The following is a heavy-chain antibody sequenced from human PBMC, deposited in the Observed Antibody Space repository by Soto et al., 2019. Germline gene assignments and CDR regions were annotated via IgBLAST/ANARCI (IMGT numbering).Heavy chain of an antibody. CDR3: ARGYSSGPGVY. Sequence: EVQLVESGGGSVQPGGSLRLSCAASGFTFSSYWMHWVRQAPGKGLVWVSRINSDDITTSYADSVKGRFTISRDNAKNTLYLQINSLTPEDTAVYYCARGYSSGPGVYWGQGTLVTVSS. D-gene: IGHD6-19*01. CDR2: INSDDITT. J-gene: IGHJ4*02. CDR1: GFTFSSYW. V-gene: IGHV3-74*01.